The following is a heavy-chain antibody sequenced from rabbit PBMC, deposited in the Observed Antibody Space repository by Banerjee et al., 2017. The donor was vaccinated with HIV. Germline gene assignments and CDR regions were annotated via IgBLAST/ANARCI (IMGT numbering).Heavy chain of an antibody. CDR3: ARDSNYATNL. D-gene: IGHD6-1*01. V-gene: IGHV1S45*01. Sequence: QEQLEESGGDLVKPEGSLTLTCTASGFSFSSGYYMCWVRQAPGKGLEWIACIYTGSSGSTWYASWAKGRFTISKTSSTTVTLQMTSLTAADTATYFCARDSNYATNLWGQGTLVTVS. J-gene: IGHJ4*01. CDR2: IYTGSSGST. CDR1: GFSFSSGYY.